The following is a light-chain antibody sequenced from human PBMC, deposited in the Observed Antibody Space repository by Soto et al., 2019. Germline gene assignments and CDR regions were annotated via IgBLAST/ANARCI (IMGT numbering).Light chain of an antibody. J-gene: IGKJ4*01. CDR3: QHFGY. CDR1: QSLSTNY. CDR2: ASS. V-gene: IGKV3-20*01. Sequence: EIVLTQSPGALSLSPGERAILSCRASQSLSTNYLAWYQQRPGQAPRLLIYASSRRATGIPDRFSASGSATDGTLTISRLQPEDSAVYYCQHFGYFGGGTKEEIK.